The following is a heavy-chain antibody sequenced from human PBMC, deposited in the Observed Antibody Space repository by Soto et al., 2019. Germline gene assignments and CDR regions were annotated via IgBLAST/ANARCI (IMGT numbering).Heavy chain of an antibody. V-gene: IGHV3-48*03. J-gene: IGHJ4*02. CDR1: GFTFSSYE. CDR2: ISSSGSTI. D-gene: IGHD5-18*01. CDR3: ARAASGYSYGPPYFDY. Sequence: GGSLRLSCAASGFTFSSYEMNWVRQAPGKGLEWVSYISSSGSTIYYADSVKGRFTISRDNAKNSLYLQMNSLRAEDTAVYYCARAASGYSYGPPYFDYWGQGTLVTVSS.